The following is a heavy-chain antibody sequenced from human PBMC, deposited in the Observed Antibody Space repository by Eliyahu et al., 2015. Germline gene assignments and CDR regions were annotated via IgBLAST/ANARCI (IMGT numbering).Heavy chain of an antibody. CDR2: INGDGSTT. Sequence: EVXLVESGGGTVXPGGSLXLSCXXXXFSFRSYXMHWVRQAPGKGLVWVSRINGDGSTTTYADSVKGRFTISRDNAKNTLYLQMNSLRAEDTAAYYCASLGYCSGGSCHGDFDYWGQGTLVTVSA. V-gene: IGHV3-74*01. D-gene: IGHD2-15*01. CDR1: XFSFRSYX. CDR3: ASLGYCSGGSCHGDFDY. J-gene: IGHJ4*02.